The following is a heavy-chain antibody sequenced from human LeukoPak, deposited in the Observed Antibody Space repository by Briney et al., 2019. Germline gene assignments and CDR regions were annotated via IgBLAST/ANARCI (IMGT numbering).Heavy chain of an antibody. CDR3: ARIGSVWDNWFDP. CDR1: GGSISSYY. D-gene: IGHD6-19*01. Sequence: SETLSLTCTVSGGSISSYYWSWIRQPAGKGLEWIGRIYTSGSTNYNPSLKSRVIMSVDMSKNQFSLKLTSVTAADTAVYYCARIGSVWDNWFDPWGQGTPVTVSS. V-gene: IGHV4-4*07. CDR2: IYTSGST. J-gene: IGHJ5*02.